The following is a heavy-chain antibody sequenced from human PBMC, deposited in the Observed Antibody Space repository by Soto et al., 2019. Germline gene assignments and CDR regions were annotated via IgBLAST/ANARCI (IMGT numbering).Heavy chain of an antibody. J-gene: IGHJ2*01. V-gene: IGHV3-30-3*01. CDR3: ARENYYGGRVIGCLDL. Sequence: QVQLVESGGGVVQPARSLRLSCTASGFSFSTYAMQWVRQAPGKGLEWVAVVSSEGGIQFYADSVKGPITISSYNSKNSLYLQMTSLTTEDAAIYYCARENYYGGRVIGCLDLLVRGTLVSVSS. CDR2: VSSEGGIQ. D-gene: IGHD3-22*01. CDR1: GFSFSTYA.